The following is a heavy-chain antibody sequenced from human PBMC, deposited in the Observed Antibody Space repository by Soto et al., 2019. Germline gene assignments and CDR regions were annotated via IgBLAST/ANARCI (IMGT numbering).Heavy chain of an antibody. J-gene: IGHJ6*02. Sequence: LSLTCTVSGGSISSDYYHWTWIRQSPGKGLEWIGYIHHSGSILYNPSLKSRVTISVDTSKNQFPLHLSSVTAADTAVYFCAREDDGGDSLDVWGQGTTVTVSS. D-gene: IGHD2-21*02. CDR3: AREDDGGDSLDV. CDR2: IHHSGSI. V-gene: IGHV4-30-4*08. CDR1: GGSISSDYYH.